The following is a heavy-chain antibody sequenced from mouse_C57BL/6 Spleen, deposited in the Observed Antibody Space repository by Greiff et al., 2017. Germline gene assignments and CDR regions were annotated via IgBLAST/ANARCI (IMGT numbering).Heavy chain of an antibody. V-gene: IGHV5-16*01. D-gene: IGHD1-1*01. CDR2: INYDGSST. CDR1: GFTFSDYY. J-gene: IGHJ4*01. Sequence: EVMLVESEGGLVQPGSSMKLSCTASGFTFSDYYMAWVRQVPEKGLEWVANINYDGSSTYYLDSLKSRFIISRDNAKNILYLQMSSLKSEDTATYYCARAGSSFDAMDYWGQGTSVTVSS. CDR3: ARAGSSFDAMDY.